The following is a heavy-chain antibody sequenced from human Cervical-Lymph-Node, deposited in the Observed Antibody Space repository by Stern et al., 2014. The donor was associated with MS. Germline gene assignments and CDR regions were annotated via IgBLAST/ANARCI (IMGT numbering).Heavy chain of an antibody. CDR2: ISAYNGNT. D-gene: IGHD2-2*01. Sequence: VQLVESGAEVKKPGASVKVSCKASGYTFTSYGISWVRQAPGQGLEWMGWISAYNGNTNYAQKLQGRVTMTTDTSTSTAEMELRSLRSADTAVYSCARDLCSIPSCYPRHYYYGLDVWGQGTTVTVS. CDR3: ARDLCSIPSCYPRHYYYGLDV. J-gene: IGHJ6*02. V-gene: IGHV1-18*01. CDR1: GYTFTSYG.